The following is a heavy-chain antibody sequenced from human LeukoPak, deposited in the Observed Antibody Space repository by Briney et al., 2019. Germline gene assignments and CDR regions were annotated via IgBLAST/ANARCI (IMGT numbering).Heavy chain of an antibody. D-gene: IGHD1-26*01. V-gene: IGHV3-7*01. CDR3: TRSGRPEKNFYYMDV. Sequence: GGSLRLSCVASGFPFSSYWMSWVRQAPGKGLECVANIKHDGTETYLVDSVKGRFIISRDNDRNSVFLQMDIRRDEDTAVYYCTRSGRPEKNFYYMDVWGKGTTVTVSS. CDR1: GFPFSSYW. J-gene: IGHJ6*03. CDR2: IKHDGTET.